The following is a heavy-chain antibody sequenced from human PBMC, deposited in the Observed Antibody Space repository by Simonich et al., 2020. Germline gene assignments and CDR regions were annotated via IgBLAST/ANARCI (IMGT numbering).Heavy chain of an antibody. V-gene: IGHV4-59*08. CDR3: ARHDRWLQFYFDY. CDR1: GGSISSYY. J-gene: IGHJ4*02. CDR2: IYYSGST. D-gene: IGHD5-12*01. Sequence: QVQLQESGPGLVKPSETLSLTCTVSGGSISSYYWSWLRQPPGKGLGWIGYIYYSGSTNHNPSLKSRVTISVDTSKNQFSLKLSSVTAADTAVYYCARHDRWLQFYFDYWGQGTLVTVSS.